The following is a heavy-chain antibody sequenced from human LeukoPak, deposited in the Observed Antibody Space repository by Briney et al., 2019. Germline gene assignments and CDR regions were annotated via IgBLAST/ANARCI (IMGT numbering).Heavy chain of an antibody. D-gene: IGHD4-23*01. J-gene: IGHJ4*01. CDR1: GYTFTNFP. V-gene: IGHV1-18*01. CDR2: ISAYNGYT. CDR3: ARVGGNYEGLIDY. Sequence: GASVKVSCKASGYTFTNFPIGWVRQAPGQGLEWMGWISAYNGYTKYAPSLQGRVTMTTDTSTSTAYMQLRSLRSEDTAMYYCARVGGNYEGLIDYWGKGTLVTVSS.